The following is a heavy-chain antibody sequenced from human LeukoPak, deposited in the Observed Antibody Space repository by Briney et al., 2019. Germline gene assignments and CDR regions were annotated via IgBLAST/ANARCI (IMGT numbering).Heavy chain of an antibody. J-gene: IGHJ4*02. CDR1: GYSFTSYW. CDR2: IYPGDSDT. V-gene: IGHV5-51*01. D-gene: IGHD3-10*01. Sequence: GESLKISCKGSGYSFTSYWIGWVRQMPGKGLEWMGIIYPGDSDTKYSPSFQGQVTISADKSVSTAYLQWSSLKASDTAMYYCARLKEEVLWSGELLRKERYFDYWGQGTLVTVSS. CDR3: ARLKEEVLWSGELLRKERYFDY.